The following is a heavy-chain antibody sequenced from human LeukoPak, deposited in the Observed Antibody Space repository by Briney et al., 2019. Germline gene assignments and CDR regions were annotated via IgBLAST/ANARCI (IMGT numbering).Heavy chain of an antibody. J-gene: IGHJ4*02. D-gene: IGHD6-13*01. CDR3: AKRDSNWYHFDY. Sequence: QPGGSLRHSCSASGFTFSSYAMHWVRQAPGKGLEYVSAISSNGGSTYYADSVKGRFTISRDNSKNTLYLQMSSLRAEDTAVYYCAKRDSNWYHFDYWGQGTLVTVSS. CDR1: GFTFSSYA. CDR2: ISSNGGST. V-gene: IGHV3-64D*06.